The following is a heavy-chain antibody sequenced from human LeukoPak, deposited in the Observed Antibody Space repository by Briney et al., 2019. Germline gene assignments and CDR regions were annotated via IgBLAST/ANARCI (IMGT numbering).Heavy chain of an antibody. CDR3: ARDGPEGSSSWLLDWFDP. J-gene: IGHJ5*02. Sequence: PGGSLRLSCAASGFTFSSYAMSWVRQAPGKGLEWVSSIRSSSSYIYYADSVKGRFTISRDNAKNSLYLQMNSLRAEDTAVYYCARDGPEGSSSWLLDWFDPWGQGTLVTVSS. V-gene: IGHV3-21*01. CDR2: IRSSSSYI. D-gene: IGHD6-13*01. CDR1: GFTFSSYA.